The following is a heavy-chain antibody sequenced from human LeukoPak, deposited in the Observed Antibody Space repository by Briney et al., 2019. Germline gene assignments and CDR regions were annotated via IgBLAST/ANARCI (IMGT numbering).Heavy chain of an antibody. CDR2: IRSKANTYAT. CDR1: GFTFSGSA. Sequence: GGSLRLSCAASGFTFSGSAMLWVRQASGKGLEWVGRIRSKANTYATAYAAPVKGRFIISRDDSKNTAYLQMNSLKTEDTAVYYCTRHNYYEDGFDYWGQGTLVTVSS. CDR3: TRHNYYEDGFDY. D-gene: IGHD3-22*01. J-gene: IGHJ4*02. V-gene: IGHV3-73*01.